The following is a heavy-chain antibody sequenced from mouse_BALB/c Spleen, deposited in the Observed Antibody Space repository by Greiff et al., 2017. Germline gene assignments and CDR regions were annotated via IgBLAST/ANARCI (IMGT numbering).Heavy chain of an antibody. CDR1: GYTFTSYW. D-gene: IGHD1-1*01. CDR3: ARGNYYSSWFAY. V-gene: IGHV1-7*01. Sequence: QVQLQQSGAELAKPGASVKMSCKASGYTFTSYWMHWVKQRPGQGLEWIGYINPSTGYTEYNQKFKDKATLTADKSSSTAYMQLSSLTSEDSAVYYCARGNYYSSWFAYWGQGTLVTVSA. J-gene: IGHJ3*01. CDR2: INPSTGYT.